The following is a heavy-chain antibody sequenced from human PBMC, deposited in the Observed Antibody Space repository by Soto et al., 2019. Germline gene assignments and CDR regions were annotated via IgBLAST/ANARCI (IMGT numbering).Heavy chain of an antibody. J-gene: IGHJ4*02. Sequence: EVQLLESGGGLVQPGGSLRLSCAASGFTFSSYAMRWVRQAPVKGLEWVSAISGSGGSTYYADSVKGRFTISRDNSKNPLYLQMNSLRAEDTAVYYCARRGSGSYCDYWGQGTLVTVSS. D-gene: IGHD1-26*01. CDR1: GFTFSSYA. CDR3: ARRGSGSYCDY. CDR2: ISGSGGST. V-gene: IGHV3-23*01.